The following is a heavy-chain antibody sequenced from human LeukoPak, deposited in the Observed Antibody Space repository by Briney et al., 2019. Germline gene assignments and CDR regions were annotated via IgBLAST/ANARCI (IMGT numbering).Heavy chain of an antibody. D-gene: IGHD3-10*01. CDR1: GGSISSSNW. CDR2: IYHSGST. V-gene: IGHV4-4*02. Sequence: SGTLSLTCAVSGGSISSSNWWSWVRQPPGKGLEWIGEIYHSGSTNYNPSLKSRVTISVDKSKNQFSLKLSSVTAADTAVYYCARVRSGSYDAFDVWGQGTMVTVSS. J-gene: IGHJ3*01. CDR3: ARVRSGSYDAFDV.